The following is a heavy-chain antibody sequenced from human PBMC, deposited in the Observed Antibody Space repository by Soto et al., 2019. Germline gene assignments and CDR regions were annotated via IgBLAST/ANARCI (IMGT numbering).Heavy chain of an antibody. V-gene: IGHV1-18*01. CDR2: ISAHNGNT. Sequence: GASVKVSCKASGYTFTSYGISWVRQAPGQGLEWMGWISAHNGNTNYAQKFQGRVTITTDTSTSTAYMELRSLRSEDTAVCYCARNRENDFWSGYSYYYYGMDVWGQGTTVTISS. CDR3: ARNRENDFWSGYSYYYYGMDV. J-gene: IGHJ6*02. D-gene: IGHD3-3*01. CDR1: GYTFTSYG.